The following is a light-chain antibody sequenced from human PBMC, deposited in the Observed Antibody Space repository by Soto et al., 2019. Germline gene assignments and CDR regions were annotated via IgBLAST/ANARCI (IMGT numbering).Light chain of an antibody. CDR1: QTVTSSY. Sequence: ESVLTQSPGTLSLSPWERASLSFTSSQTVTSSYLAWYQQKPGQAPRLLIYGASSRATGIPDRFSGSGSGTDFTLTISRLEPEDFAVYYCQQYGSSPRTFGQGTKVDI. V-gene: IGKV3-20*01. J-gene: IGKJ2*01. CDR2: GAS. CDR3: QQYGSSPRT.